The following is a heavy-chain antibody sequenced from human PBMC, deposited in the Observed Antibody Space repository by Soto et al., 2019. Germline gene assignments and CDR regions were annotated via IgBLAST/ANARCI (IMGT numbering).Heavy chain of an antibody. CDR1: GYTFTSYY. Sequence: ASVKVSCKASGYTFTSYYMHWVRQAPGQGLEWMGIINPSGGSTSYAQKFQGRVTMTRDTSTSTVYMELSSLRSEDTAVYYCARGPDIVVTRYGMDVWGQGTTVTVPS. CDR2: INPSGGST. J-gene: IGHJ6*02. D-gene: IGHD2-15*01. V-gene: IGHV1-46*01. CDR3: ARGPDIVVTRYGMDV.